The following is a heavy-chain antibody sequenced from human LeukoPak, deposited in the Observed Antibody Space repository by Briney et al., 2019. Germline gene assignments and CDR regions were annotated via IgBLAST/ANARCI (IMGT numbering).Heavy chain of an antibody. J-gene: IGHJ4*02. V-gene: IGHV1-2*02. D-gene: IGHD3-22*01. CDR1: GYTFTGYY. CDR3: ARSTYYDSSGYYYFGY. CDR2: INPNSGGT. Sequence: GASVKVSCKASGYTFTGYYMHWVRQAPGQGLEWMGWINPNSGGTNYAQKFQGRVTMTRDTSISTAYMELSRLRSDDTAVYYCARSTYYDSSGYYYFGYWGQETLVTVSS.